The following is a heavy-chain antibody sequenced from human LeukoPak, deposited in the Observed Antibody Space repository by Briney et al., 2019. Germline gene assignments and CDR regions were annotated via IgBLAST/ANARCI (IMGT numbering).Heavy chain of an antibody. CDR2: ISNDATSI. CDR1: GFTFTDYY. CDR3: ARSNWLDP. J-gene: IGHJ5*02. Sequence: GGSLRLSCAVSGFTFTDYYMSWIRQAPGKGLEWISYISNDATSIYYADSVKRRFTISRDNAKNSLYLQMNSLRANDTAMYYCARSNWLDPWGQGTLVTVSS. V-gene: IGHV3-11*01.